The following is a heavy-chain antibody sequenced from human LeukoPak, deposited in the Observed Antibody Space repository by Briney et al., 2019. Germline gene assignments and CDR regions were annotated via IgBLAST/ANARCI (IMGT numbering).Heavy chain of an antibody. Sequence: SVKVSCKASGGTFISYAISWVRQAPGQGLEWMGGIIPIFGTANYAQKFHGRVTITTDGSTSTAYMELSSLRSEDTAVYYCARARPGLYYYYYMDVWGKGTTVTVSS. D-gene: IGHD2-2*01. J-gene: IGHJ6*03. V-gene: IGHV1-69*05. CDR1: GGTFISYA. CDR3: ARARPGLYYYYYMDV. CDR2: IIPIFGTA.